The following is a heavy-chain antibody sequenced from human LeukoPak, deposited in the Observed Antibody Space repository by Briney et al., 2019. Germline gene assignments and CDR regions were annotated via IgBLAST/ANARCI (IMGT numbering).Heavy chain of an antibody. V-gene: IGHV4-39*07. J-gene: IGHJ4*02. D-gene: IGHD1-26*01. CDR1: GGSISSGSYY. CDR3: ARGGSYTMVKNY. CDR2: MYSSGST. Sequence: SETLSLTCTVSGGSISSGSYYWGWIRQPPGKGLEWIGSMYSSGSTYYNPSLKSRVTISVDTSKNQFSLKLSSVTAADTAVYYCARGGSYTMVKNYWGRGTLVTVSS.